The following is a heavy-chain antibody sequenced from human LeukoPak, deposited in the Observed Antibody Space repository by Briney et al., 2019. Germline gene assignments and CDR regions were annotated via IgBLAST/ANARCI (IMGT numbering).Heavy chain of an antibody. CDR3: AKGAVPPDF. D-gene: IGHD6-19*01. CDR2: ISGNGGTK. J-gene: IGHJ4*02. CDR1: GFTFTSYA. Sequence: GGSLRLSCAASGFTFTSYAMSWVRQAPGKGLEWLSTISGNGGTKYYADSVEGRFTISRDNSKNTVHLQMNSLRVEDTAVYYCAKGAVPPDFWGQGTLVTVSS. V-gene: IGHV3-23*01.